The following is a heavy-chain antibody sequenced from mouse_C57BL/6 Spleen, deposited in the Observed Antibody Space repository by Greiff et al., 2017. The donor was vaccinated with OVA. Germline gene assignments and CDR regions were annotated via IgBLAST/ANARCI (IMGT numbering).Heavy chain of an antibody. V-gene: IGHV1-22*01. D-gene: IGHD1-1*01. CDR1: GYTFTDYN. Sequence: EVMLVESGPELVKPGASVKMSCKASGYTFTDYNMHWVKQSHGKSLEWIGYINPNNGGTSYNQKFKGKATLTVNKSSSTAYMELRSLTSEDSAVYYCARGELLLLDYWGQGTTLTVSS. CDR2: INPNNGGT. CDR3: ARGELLLLDY. J-gene: IGHJ2*01.